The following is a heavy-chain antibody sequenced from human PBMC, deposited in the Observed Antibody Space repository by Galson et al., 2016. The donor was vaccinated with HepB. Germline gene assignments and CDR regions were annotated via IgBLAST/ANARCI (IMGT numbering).Heavy chain of an antibody. CDR3: ARMEEWLLDS. D-gene: IGHD3-3*01. Sequence: PALVKPTQTLTLTCTFSGFSLTTTGMRVSWIRQPPGKALEWLARIDWDGDRFYNTSLKTRLSISKDTSKNQVVLIMTNMDPVDTATYYCARMEEWLLDSWGQGTLVTVSS. V-gene: IGHV2-70*04. CDR2: IDWDGDR. J-gene: IGHJ4*02. CDR1: GFSLTTTGMR.